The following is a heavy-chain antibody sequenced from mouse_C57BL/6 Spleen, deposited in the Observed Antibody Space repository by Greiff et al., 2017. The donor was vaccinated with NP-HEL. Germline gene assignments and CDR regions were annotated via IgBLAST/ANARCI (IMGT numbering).Heavy chain of an antibody. J-gene: IGHJ3*01. CDR2: IYPGNSDT. Sequence: VQLQQSGTVLARPGASVKMSCKTSGYTFTSYWMHWVKQRPGQGLEWIGAIYPGNSDTSYNQKFKGKAKLTAVTSASTAYMELSSLTNEDSAVYYCTRRSTNWDWFAYWGQGTLVTVSA. V-gene: IGHV1-5*01. CDR3: TRRSTNWDWFAY. D-gene: IGHD4-1*01. CDR1: GYTFTSYW.